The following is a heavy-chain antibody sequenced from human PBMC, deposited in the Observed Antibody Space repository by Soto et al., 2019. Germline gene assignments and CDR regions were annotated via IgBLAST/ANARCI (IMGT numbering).Heavy chain of an antibody. J-gene: IGHJ4*02. D-gene: IGHD6-6*01. V-gene: IGHV3-49*04. CDR2: IRSEDYGGTT. CDR1: GFIFGDYA. Sequence: GSLRLSGRSSGFIFGDYAMSWVRQVPGKGLEWVGFIRSEDYGGTTEYGASVKGRFTISRDDSKSVAYLQMNSLKTEDTAVYFCNRATEKYSRSSLLGDWGPGTLVTVYS. CDR3: NRATEKYSRSSLLGD.